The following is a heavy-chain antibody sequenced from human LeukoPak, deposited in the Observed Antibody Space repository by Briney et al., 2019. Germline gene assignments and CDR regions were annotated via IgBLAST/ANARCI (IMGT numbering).Heavy chain of an antibody. CDR3: ARDQIRYFDWLSNWFDP. CDR1: GYTFTSYD. D-gene: IGHD3-9*01. CDR2: IIPIFGTA. V-gene: IGHV1-69*05. J-gene: IGHJ5*02. Sequence: SVKVSCKASGYTFTSYDINWVRQAPGQGLEWMGRIIPIFGTANYAQKFHGRVTITTDESTSTAYMELSSLRSEDTAVYYCARDQIRYFDWLSNWFDPWGQGTLVTVSS.